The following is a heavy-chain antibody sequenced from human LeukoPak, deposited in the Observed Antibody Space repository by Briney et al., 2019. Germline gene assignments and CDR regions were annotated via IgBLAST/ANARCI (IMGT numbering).Heavy chain of an antibody. CDR3: ARNGRYCSGGTCRHYIVFDP. V-gene: IGHV4-59*01. J-gene: IGHJ5*02. D-gene: IGHD2-15*01. CDR1: GDFISGYY. CDR2: IYYSGNT. Sequence: SETLFLVCSVFGDFISGYYWSWIRRTPGKGVEWIGYIYYSGNTNYNPSLRSRVTISVDTSKNQVYLKLSSVTAADTAVYYCARNGRYCSGGTCRHYIVFDPWGQGTLVTVSS.